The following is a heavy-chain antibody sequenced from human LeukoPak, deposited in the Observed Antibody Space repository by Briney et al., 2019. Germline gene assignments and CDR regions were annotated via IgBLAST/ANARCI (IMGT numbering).Heavy chain of an antibody. Sequence: ASVKVSCKASGYTFTGYYMHWVRQAPGQGLEWMGWINPNSGGTNYAQKFQGRVTMTRDTSISTAYMELSRLRSDDTAVYYCARAWVPKFRGVSDWGQGTLVTVSS. CDR2: INPNSGGT. J-gene: IGHJ4*02. CDR1: GYTFTGYY. D-gene: IGHD3-10*01. CDR3: ARAWVPKFRGVSD. V-gene: IGHV1-2*02.